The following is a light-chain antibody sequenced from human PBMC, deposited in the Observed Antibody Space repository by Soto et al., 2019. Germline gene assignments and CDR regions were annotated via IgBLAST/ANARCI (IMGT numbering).Light chain of an antibody. J-gene: IGLJ3*02. CDR1: SSNIGNNY. CDR2: RND. Sequence: QSVVTQPPSASGTPGQRVTISCSGSSSNIGNNYVYWYQHLPGAAPTLLIYRNDQRPSGVPDRFSGSKSGTSASLAISGLRSEDEAHYYCTAWDDSLSCIVFGGGTKLTVL. V-gene: IGLV1-47*01. CDR3: TAWDDSLSCIV.